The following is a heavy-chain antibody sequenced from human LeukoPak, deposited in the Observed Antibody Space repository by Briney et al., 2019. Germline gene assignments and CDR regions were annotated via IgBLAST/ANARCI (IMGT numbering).Heavy chain of an antibody. CDR2: IFVSSSHT. CDR1: GFIFRDNA. J-gene: IGHJ4*02. D-gene: IGHD2/OR15-2a*01. CDR3: ARVNIGSGYSLDY. V-gene: IGHV3-21*03. Sequence: GGSLRLSCAVSGFIFRDNAMNWVRQAPGKGLEWVSSIFVSSSHTSYADSVKGRFTISRDNAKNSLYLQMNSLRVEDTAVYYCARVNIGSGYSLDYWGQGTLVTVSS.